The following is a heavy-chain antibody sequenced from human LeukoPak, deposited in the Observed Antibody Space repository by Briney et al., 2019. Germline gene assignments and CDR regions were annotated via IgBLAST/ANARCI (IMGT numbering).Heavy chain of an antibody. CDR3: AKHGYCSGISCFFDF. CDR2: ISGSGPYT. CDR1: GFTVNNNF. J-gene: IGHJ4*02. V-gene: IGHV3-23*01. Sequence: GGSLRLSCAVSGFTVNNNFMSWVRQAPGKGLEWVSAISGSGPYTFYTDSVKGRFTISRDSSKNTLYLQMNSLRAEDTALYYCAKHGYCSGISCFFDFWGQGTQVTVSS. D-gene: IGHD2-2*03.